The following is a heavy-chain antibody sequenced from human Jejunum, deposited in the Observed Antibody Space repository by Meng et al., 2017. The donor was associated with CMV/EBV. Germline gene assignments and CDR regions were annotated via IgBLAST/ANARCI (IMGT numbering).Heavy chain of an antibody. V-gene: IGHV3-23*01. CDR3: AKGTWNCYYFGMDV. J-gene: IGHJ6*02. CDR1: GFTFSNYA. CDR2: ISGNGGST. Sequence: GFTFSNYAMNWVRRAPGKGLEWVSVISGNGGSTVYADSVKGRFTISRDNSKNTLYLQMSSLRGEDTAVYYRAKGTWNCYYFGMDVWGRGTTVTVSS. D-gene: IGHD1/OR15-1a*01.